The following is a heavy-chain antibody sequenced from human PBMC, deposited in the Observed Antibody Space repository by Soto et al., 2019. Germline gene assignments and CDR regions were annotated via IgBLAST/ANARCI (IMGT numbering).Heavy chain of an antibody. CDR3: ASRPRGSVAGTLDS. V-gene: IGHV3-23*01. CDR2: INSDGTT. CDR1: GFTFSNYA. Sequence: EVQLLESGGGLVQPGGSLRLSCAASGFTFSNYAMSWVRQAPGKGLEWVAVINSDGTTYYADSVQGRFSISRDNSKSTLCLQMNSLSVADTAIYYCASRPRGSVAGTLDSWGQGSLVTVS. J-gene: IGHJ5*01. D-gene: IGHD6-19*01.